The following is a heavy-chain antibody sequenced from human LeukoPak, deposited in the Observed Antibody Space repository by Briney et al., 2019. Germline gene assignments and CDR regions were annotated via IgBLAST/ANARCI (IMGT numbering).Heavy chain of an antibody. CDR2: IYTSGST. D-gene: IGHD3-16*01. Sequence: SETLSLTCTVSGGSISSYYWSWIRQPPGKGLEWIGYIYTSGSTNYNPSLKSRVTISVDTSKNQFSLKLSSVTAADTAVYYCARHRGEDASDIWGQGTMVTVSS. CDR1: GGSISSYY. V-gene: IGHV4-4*09. CDR3: ARHRGEDASDI. J-gene: IGHJ3*02.